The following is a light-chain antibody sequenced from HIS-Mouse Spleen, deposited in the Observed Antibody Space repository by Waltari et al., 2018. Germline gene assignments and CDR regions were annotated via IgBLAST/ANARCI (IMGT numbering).Light chain of an antibody. CDR3: GTWDSSLSAWV. CDR2: DNN. J-gene: IGLJ3*02. V-gene: IGLV1-51*01. Sequence: QSVLTQPPSVSAAPGQKVTISCSGSSSHIGNNYVSWYQQRPGTAPKLLIYDNNTRPSGIPDRFSGSKSGTSATLGITGLQTGDEADYYCGTWDSSLSAWVFGGGTKLTVL. CDR1: SSHIGNNY.